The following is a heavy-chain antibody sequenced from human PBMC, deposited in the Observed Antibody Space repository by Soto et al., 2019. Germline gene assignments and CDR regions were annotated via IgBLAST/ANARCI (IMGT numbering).Heavy chain of an antibody. CDR2: IYWDDDK. D-gene: IGHD1-7*01. V-gene: IGHV2-5*02. J-gene: IGHJ3*02. CDR3: AHRSITGTTMAFDI. CDR1: GFSLSTSGVG. Sequence: GSGPTLVNPTQTLTLTYTFSGFSLSTSGVGVGWIRQPPGKALEWLALIYWDDDKRYSPSLKSRLTITKDTSKNQVVLTMTNMDPVDTATYYCAHRSITGTTMAFDIWGQGTMVTVSS.